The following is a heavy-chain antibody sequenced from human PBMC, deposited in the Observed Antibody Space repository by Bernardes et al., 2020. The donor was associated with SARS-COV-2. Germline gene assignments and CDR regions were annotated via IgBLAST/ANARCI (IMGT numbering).Heavy chain of an antibody. Sequence: GSLKLSCAASGFPFSSYAMSWVRQAPGKGLEWVSAISGSGGSTYYADSVKGRFTISRDNSKNTLYLQMNSLRAEDTAVYYCAKHIGSGSYRDAFDIWGQGTMVTVSS. J-gene: IGHJ3*02. CDR2: ISGSGGST. CDR3: AKHIGSGSYRDAFDI. CDR1: GFPFSSYA. D-gene: IGHD1-26*01. V-gene: IGHV3-23*01.